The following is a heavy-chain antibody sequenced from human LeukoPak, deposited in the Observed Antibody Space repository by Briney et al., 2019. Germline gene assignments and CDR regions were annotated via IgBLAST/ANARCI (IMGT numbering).Heavy chain of an antibody. CDR1: GGTFSSYA. V-gene: IGHV1-69*13. D-gene: IGHD2-2*01. J-gene: IGHJ6*02. Sequence: ASVKVSCKASGGTFSSYAISWVRQAPGQGLEWMGGIIPIFGTANYAQEFQGRVTITADESTSTAYMELSSLRSEDTAVYYCATTDGDIVVVPAAMPGPYYYGTDVWGQGTTVTVSS. CDR2: IIPIFGTA. CDR3: ATTDGDIVVVPAAMPGPYYYGTDV.